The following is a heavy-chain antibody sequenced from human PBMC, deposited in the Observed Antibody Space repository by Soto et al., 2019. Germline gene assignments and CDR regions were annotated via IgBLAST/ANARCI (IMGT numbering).Heavy chain of an antibody. V-gene: IGHV3-15*07. D-gene: IGHD3-22*01. J-gene: IGHJ4*01. CDR2: VKSKNDGGTT. CDR3: TTDSYITSIIVRFDY. CDR1: GFTFSNAW. Sequence: PGGSLRLSCAASGFTFSNAWINWVRQAPGKGLERVGRVKSKNDGGTTDFAAPVKGRFAISRDDSKNMVYLEMNSLQTEDTAINYCTTDSYITSIIVRFDYWGHGTLVTVSS.